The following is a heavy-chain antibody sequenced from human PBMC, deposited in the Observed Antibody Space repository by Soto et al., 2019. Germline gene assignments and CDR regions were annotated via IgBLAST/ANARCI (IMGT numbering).Heavy chain of an antibody. CDR2: IYSSGST. J-gene: IGHJ4*02. D-gene: IGHD1-26*01. CDR1: GGSISTYY. Sequence: PSETLSLTCTVSGGSISTYYWTWIRQPPGKGLEWIGYIYSSGSTNYNPSLKSRVTISVDTSKNQFSLKLSSVTAADTAVYYCARISRSPNSGYFDYWGQGALVTVSS. CDR3: ARISRSPNSGYFDY. V-gene: IGHV4-59*01.